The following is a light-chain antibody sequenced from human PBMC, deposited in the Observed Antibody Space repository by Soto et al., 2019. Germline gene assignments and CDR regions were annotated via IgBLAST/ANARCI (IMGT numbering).Light chain of an antibody. CDR3: SACADSLDVVV. CDR1: SSNVGSDT. CDR2: GNN. Sequence: QSVLTQPPSASGTPGQRVTISCSGSSSNVGSDTVYWYQQLPGTAPKLLIYGNNQRPSGVPDRFSGSKSGNTASLAISGLQAEDEADYYCSACADSLDVVVFGAGTKLTVL. J-gene: IGLJ2*01. V-gene: IGLV1-44*01.